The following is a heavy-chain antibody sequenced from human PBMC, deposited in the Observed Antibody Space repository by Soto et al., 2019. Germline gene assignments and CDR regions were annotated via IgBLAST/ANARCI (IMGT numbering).Heavy chain of an antibody. CDR1: GDTFSNYV. D-gene: IGHD6-13*01. CDR3: ERETSAPGTFREDASDI. CDR2: IVPIFRTA. V-gene: IGHV1-69*12. J-gene: IGHJ3*02. Sequence: QVQLVQSGAEVKKPGSSVKVACKVSGDTFSNYVINWVRQAPGQGLEWMGAIVPIFRTANYAQKFQGRVTITANEITITAYMKLSGLRSNDTATYYCERETSAPGTFREDASDIWGQGTRVTVSS.